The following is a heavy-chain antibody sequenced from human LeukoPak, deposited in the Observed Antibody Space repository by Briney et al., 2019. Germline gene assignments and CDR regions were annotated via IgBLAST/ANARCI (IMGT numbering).Heavy chain of an antibody. CDR1: GGSINSGTNY. Sequence: SETLSLTCTVSGGSINSGTNYWGWIRQPPGKGLEWIGNIYYSGNTYYNPSLKSRVTISVDTSKNQFSLKLSSVTAADTAVYYCARDNWNYGSSMDVWGQGTTVTVSS. V-gene: IGHV4-39*07. CDR3: ARDNWNYGSSMDV. D-gene: IGHD1-7*01. CDR2: IYYSGNT. J-gene: IGHJ6*02.